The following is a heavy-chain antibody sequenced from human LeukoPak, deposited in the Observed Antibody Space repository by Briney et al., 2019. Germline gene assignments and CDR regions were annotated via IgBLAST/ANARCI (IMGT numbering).Heavy chain of an antibody. CDR1: GGSFSGYY. Sequence: SGTLSLTCAVYGGSFSGYYWSWIRQPPGKGLEWIGEINHSGSTNYNPSLKSRVTISVDTSKNQFSLKLSSVTAADTAVYYCARGGYDFWSGYIDYWGQGTLVTVSS. D-gene: IGHD3-3*01. CDR2: INHSGST. V-gene: IGHV4-34*01. CDR3: ARGGYDFWSGYIDY. J-gene: IGHJ4*02.